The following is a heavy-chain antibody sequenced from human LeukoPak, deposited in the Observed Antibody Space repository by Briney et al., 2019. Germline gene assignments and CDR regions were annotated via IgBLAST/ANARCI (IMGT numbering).Heavy chain of an antibody. J-gene: IGHJ4*02. CDR3: ARVVQDYYGSGSYSVFDY. CDR2: INPNSGGT. CDR1: GYTVTGYY. D-gene: IGHD3-10*01. V-gene: IGHV1-2*02. Sequence: ASVKVSCKASGYTVTGYYMHGVRQAPGQGLEWRGWINPNSGGTNYAQKFPGRVTMTRDTSISTAYMELSRLRSDDTAVYYCARVVQDYYGSGSYSVFDYWGQGTLVTVSS.